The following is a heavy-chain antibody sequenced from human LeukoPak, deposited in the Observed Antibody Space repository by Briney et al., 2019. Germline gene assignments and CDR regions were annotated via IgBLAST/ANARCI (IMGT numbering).Heavy chain of an antibody. Sequence: GGSLILSCAASGFILSTSEMNWVRQAPGGGLEWVSFIASDGTIYYADSVKGRFTLSRDNAKNSLYLQMNSLRVEDTAVYYCARHRSGWLQSSFDYWGQGTLVTVSS. J-gene: IGHJ4*02. CDR2: IASDGTI. V-gene: IGHV3-48*03. CDR3: ARHRSGWLQSSFDY. D-gene: IGHD5-24*01. CDR1: GFILSTSE.